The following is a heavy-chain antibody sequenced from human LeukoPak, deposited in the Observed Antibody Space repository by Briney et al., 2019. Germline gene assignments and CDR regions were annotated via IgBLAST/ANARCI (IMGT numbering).Heavy chain of an antibody. D-gene: IGHD6-19*01. V-gene: IGHV4-31*03. CDR2: IYYSGST. J-gene: IGHJ3*02. CDR1: GGSISSGGYY. CDR3: ARVGPAGTDAFDI. Sequence: SQTLSLTCTVSGGSISSGGYYWSWIRQHPGKGLEWIGYIYYSGSTNYNPSLKSRVTISVDTSKNQFSLKLSSVTAADTAVYYCARVGPAGTDAFDIWGQGTMVTVSS.